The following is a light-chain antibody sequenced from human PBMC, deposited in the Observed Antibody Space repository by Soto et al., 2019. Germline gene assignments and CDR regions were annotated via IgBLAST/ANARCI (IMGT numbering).Light chain of an antibody. Sequence: QSVLTQPPSVSGAPGQRVTISCTGSSSNIGAGYDVHWYQQLPGTAPKLLIYVNNNRPSGVPDRFSGSKSGTSASLAITGLQAEDEADYYCQSYDSSLSGYVVFGGGTKQTVL. J-gene: IGLJ2*01. CDR2: VNN. CDR1: SSNIGAGYD. CDR3: QSYDSSLSGYVV. V-gene: IGLV1-40*01.